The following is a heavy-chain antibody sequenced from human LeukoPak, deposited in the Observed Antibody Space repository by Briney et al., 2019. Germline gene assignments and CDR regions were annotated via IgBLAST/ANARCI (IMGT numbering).Heavy chain of an antibody. J-gene: IGHJ4*02. CDR3: ARDSSITMIRGVKDY. D-gene: IGHD3-10*01. Sequence: GESLRLSCVASGFTLSNAWMNRVRQAPGKGLEWVSYISSSGRTRYYADSVKGRFTISRDNAKNSLYLQMNSLKAEDTAVYYCARDSSITMIRGVKDYWGQGTLVTVSS. CDR1: GFTLSNAW. V-gene: IGHV3-48*04. CDR2: ISSSGRTR.